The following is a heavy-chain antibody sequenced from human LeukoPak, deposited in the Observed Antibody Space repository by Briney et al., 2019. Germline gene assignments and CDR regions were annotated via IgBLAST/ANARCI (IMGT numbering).Heavy chain of an antibody. D-gene: IGHD2-21*01. V-gene: IGHV3-23*01. J-gene: IGHJ4*02. CDR3: AKDYVVGSIDY. CDR2: IDKIGVGT. CDR1: GFTFSSFA. Sequence: PGGSLRLSCAASGFTFSSFAVSWIRQAPGKGLEWVSSIDKIGVGTYYADSVRGRFTISRDNSKNTLFLQMNSLRAEDSAVYYCAKDYVVGSIDYWGQGTLVTVSS.